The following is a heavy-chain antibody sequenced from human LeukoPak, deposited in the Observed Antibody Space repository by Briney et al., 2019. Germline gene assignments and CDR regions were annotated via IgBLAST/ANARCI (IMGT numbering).Heavy chain of an antibody. CDR1: GGSFSGYY. J-gene: IGHJ4*02. Sequence: SETLSLTCAVYGGSFSGYYWSWIRQPPGKGLEWIGEINHSGSTNYNPSLKSRVTISVDTSKNQFSLKLSSVTTADTAVYYRARAGYSSSWDPWDYWGQGTLVTVSS. V-gene: IGHV4-34*01. CDR3: ARAGYSSSWDPWDY. D-gene: IGHD6-13*01. CDR2: INHSGST.